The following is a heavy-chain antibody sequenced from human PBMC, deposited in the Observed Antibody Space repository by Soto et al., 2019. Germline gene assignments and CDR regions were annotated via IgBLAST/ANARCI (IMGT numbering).Heavy chain of an antibody. CDR1: EYTVSDAW. CDR2: INRKIDGETT. J-gene: IGHJ4*02. D-gene: IGHD3-3*01. CDR3: TADHWS. V-gene: IGHV3-15*01. Sequence: WWSLRLCCLVFEYTVSDAWMSWVRQAPGKGLEWVARINRKIDGETTDYAAPVEGRFTIARDDSKNTLYLQMSSLKIEDTAVYFCTADHWSRGQGTLVTVSS.